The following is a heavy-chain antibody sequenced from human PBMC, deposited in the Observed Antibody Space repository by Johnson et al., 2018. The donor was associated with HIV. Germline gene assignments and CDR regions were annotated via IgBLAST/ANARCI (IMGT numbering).Heavy chain of an antibody. CDR1: GFTFDDYA. V-gene: IGHV3-9*01. CDR2: ISWNSGSI. J-gene: IGHJ3*02. Sequence: VQLVESGGGVVQPGRSLRLSCAASGFTFDDYAMHWVRQAPGKGLEWVSGISWNSGSIGYADSVKGRFTISRDNSKNSLYLQMNSLRAEDTAVYYCARQLGSDAFDIWGQGTMVTVSS. CDR3: ARQLGSDAFDI. D-gene: IGHD7-27*01.